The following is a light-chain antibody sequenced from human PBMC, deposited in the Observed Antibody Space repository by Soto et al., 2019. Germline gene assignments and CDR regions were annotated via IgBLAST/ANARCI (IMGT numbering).Light chain of an antibody. V-gene: IGKV3-20*01. J-gene: IGKJ4*01. Sequence: EIVLTQSPGTLYLSPGERATLSCRASQSVSSSYLAWYQQKPGQAPRLLIYGASSRATGIPDRFSGTGSGTDFTLTISRLEPEDFAVYYCQQYARSPLTFGGGTKVDIK. CDR1: QSVSSSY. CDR2: GAS. CDR3: QQYARSPLT.